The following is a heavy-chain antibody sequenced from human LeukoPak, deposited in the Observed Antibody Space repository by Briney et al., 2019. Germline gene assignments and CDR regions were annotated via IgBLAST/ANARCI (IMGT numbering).Heavy chain of an antibody. CDR2: IYTSGST. V-gene: IGHV4-4*07. CDR3: ARATLLWFGELLPFDY. CDR1: GGSISSYY. J-gene: IGHJ4*02. Sequence: SETLSLTCTVSGGSISSYYWSWIRQPAGKGLEWIGRIYTSGSTNYNPSLKSRVTISVDTSKNQFSLKLSSVTAADTAVYYCARATLLWFGELLPFDYWGQGTLVTVSS. D-gene: IGHD3-10*01.